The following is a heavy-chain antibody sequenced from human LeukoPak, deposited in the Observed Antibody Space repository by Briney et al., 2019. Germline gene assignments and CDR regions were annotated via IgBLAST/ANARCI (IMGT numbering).Heavy chain of an antibody. D-gene: IGHD6-13*01. J-gene: IGHJ4*02. CDR3: ARGGSSSWDHFDF. CDR1: GFTFSSYA. CDR2: ISSDGRNK. V-gene: IGHV3-30*04. Sequence: PGGSLRLSCAASGFTFSSYAMHWVRQTPGKGLEWVAVISSDGRNKYYADSVKGRFTISRDNSKNTLYLQMNSLRAEGTAVYYCARGGSSSWDHFDFWGQGTLVTVSS.